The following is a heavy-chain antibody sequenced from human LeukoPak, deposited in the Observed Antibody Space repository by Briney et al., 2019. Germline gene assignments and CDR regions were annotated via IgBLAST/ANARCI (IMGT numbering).Heavy chain of an antibody. Sequence: SETLSLTCIVSGGSIRSGGYYWNWIRQYPGKGLEWIGYIYYSGSTYYNPSLKSRVTISVDASKNQFSLNLYSVTAADTAVYYCARDGGGYGVHAGYFQDWGQGTVVTVSS. CDR2: IYYSGST. CDR3: ARDGGGYGVHAGYFQD. J-gene: IGHJ1*01. D-gene: IGHD3-16*01. CDR1: GGSIRSGGYY. V-gene: IGHV4-31*03.